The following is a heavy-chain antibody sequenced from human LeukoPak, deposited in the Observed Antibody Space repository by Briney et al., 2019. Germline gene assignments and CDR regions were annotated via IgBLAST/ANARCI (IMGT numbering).Heavy chain of an antibody. CDR3: AKHSSSWTRYFDY. V-gene: IGHV3-23*01. D-gene: IGHD6-13*01. CDR2: ISGSGGTT. CDR1: GFTFSSYA. Sequence: SGGSLRLSCAASGFTFSSYAMSWVRQAPGKGLEWVSFISGSGGTTYYADSVKGRFTISRDNSRNTLYLQMNSLRAEDTAVFYCAKHSSSWTRYFDYWGQGTLVTVSS. J-gene: IGHJ4*02.